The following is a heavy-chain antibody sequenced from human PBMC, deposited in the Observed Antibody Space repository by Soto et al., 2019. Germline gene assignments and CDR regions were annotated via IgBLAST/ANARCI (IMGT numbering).Heavy chain of an antibody. V-gene: IGHV2-5*02. J-gene: IGHJ4*02. D-gene: IGHD3-22*01. CDR3: AHSWRYDRSAYFYDY. Sequence: QITLKESGPTLVKPTQTLTLTCTFSGFSLSTSGVGVGWIRQPPRKALEWLALIYWDDDKRYSPSLKSRLTITKDTSKNPVALTVTNMDPVDTATYYCAHSWRYDRSAYFYDYWGQGTLVTVSS. CDR1: GFSLSTSGVG. CDR2: IYWDDDK.